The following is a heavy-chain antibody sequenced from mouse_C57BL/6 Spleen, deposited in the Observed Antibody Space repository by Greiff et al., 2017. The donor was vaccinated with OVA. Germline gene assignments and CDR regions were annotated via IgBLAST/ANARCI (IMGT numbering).Heavy chain of an antibody. CDR1: GFTFSSYT. V-gene: IGHV5-9*01. Sequence: LQQSGGGLVKPGGSLKLSCAASGFTFSSYTMSWVRQTPEKRLEWVATISGGGGNTYYPDSVKGRFTISRDNAKNTLYLQMSSLRSEDTALYYCARQGPLFDCYGSSYDAMDYWGQGTSVTVSS. CDR2: ISGGGGNT. J-gene: IGHJ4*01. CDR3: ARQGPLFDCYGSSYDAMDY. D-gene: IGHD1-1*01.